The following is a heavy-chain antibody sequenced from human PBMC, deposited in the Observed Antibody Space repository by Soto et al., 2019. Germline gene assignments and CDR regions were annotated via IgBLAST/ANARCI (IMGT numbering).Heavy chain of an antibody. CDR3: AKSHRGYGSSDMDV. CDR1: GFTFSSYP. D-gene: IGHD6-13*01. Sequence: GGSLRLSCAASGFTFSSYPVSWLRQAPGKGLEWVSTISGSGGVTYYADSVKGRFTISRHNSKNTLYLQMYSLRAEDTAVYYCAKSHRGYGSSDMDVWGQGTTVTVSS. CDR2: ISGSGGVT. V-gene: IGHV3-23*01. J-gene: IGHJ6*02.